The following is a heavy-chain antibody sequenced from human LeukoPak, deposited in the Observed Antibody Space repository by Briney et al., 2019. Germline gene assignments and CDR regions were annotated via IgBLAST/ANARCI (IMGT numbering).Heavy chain of an antibody. CDR1: GGTFSSYA. CDR3: ARAETPNYYYYGMDV. Sequence: RASVKVSCTASGGTFSSYAISWVRQAPGQGLEWMGGIIPIFGTANYAQKFQGRVTITADESTSTAYMELSSLRSEDTAVYYCARAETPNYYYYGMDVWGQGTTVTVSS. V-gene: IGHV1-69*13. CDR2: IIPIFGTA. J-gene: IGHJ6*02.